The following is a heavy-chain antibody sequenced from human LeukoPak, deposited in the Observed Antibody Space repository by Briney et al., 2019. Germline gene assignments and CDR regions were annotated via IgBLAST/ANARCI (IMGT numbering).Heavy chain of an antibody. CDR2: ISSSGSTI. CDR1: GFTFSDYY. J-gene: IGHJ5*02. Sequence: PGGSLRLSCAASGFTFSDYYMSWIRQAPGKGLEWVSYISSSGSTIYYADSVKGRFTISRDNAKNSLYLQMNSLRAEDTAVYYCARARSYSYDSSGYTWGQGTLVTVSS. D-gene: IGHD3-22*01. V-gene: IGHV3-11*01. CDR3: ARARSYSYDSSGYT.